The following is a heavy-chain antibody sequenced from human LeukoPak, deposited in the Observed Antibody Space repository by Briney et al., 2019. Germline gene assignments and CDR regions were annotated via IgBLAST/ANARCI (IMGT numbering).Heavy chain of an antibody. CDR2: IIPMFGTA. V-gene: IGHV1-69*13. D-gene: IGHD4-23*01. J-gene: IGHJ6*02. Sequence: ASVKVSCKASGGTFSSYAISWVRQAPGQGLEWMGGIIPMFGTAKYAQKFQGRGTITADESTRTAYMELSSLRSEDTAVYFCAKATVVRLSDYYYYAMDAWGQGTTVTVSS. CDR3: AKATVVRLSDYYYYAMDA. CDR1: GGTFSSYA.